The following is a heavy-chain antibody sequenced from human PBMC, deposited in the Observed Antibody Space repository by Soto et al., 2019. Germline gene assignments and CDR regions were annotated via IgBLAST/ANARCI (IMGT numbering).Heavy chain of an antibody. V-gene: IGHV1-69*13. Sequence: SVKVSCKASGGTFSSYAISWVRQAPGQGLEWMGGIIPIFGTANYAQKFQGRVTITADESTSTAYMELSSLRSEDTAVYYCARGVEVGATRYFDYWGQGTLVTVSS. CDR1: GGTFSSYA. D-gene: IGHD1-26*01. J-gene: IGHJ4*02. CDR2: IIPIFGTA. CDR3: ARGVEVGATRYFDY.